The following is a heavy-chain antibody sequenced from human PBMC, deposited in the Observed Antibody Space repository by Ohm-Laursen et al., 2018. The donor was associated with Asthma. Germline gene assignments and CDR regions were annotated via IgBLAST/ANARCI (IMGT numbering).Heavy chain of an antibody. D-gene: IGHD6-19*01. CDR1: GFTFSSYG. CDR3: ARDQAVAGSAMDY. V-gene: IGHV3-33*01. CDR2: IWYDGSNK. Sequence: SLRLSCSASGFTFSSYGMHWVRQAPGKGLEWVAVIWYDGSNKYYADSVKGRFTISRDNSKNTLYLQMNSLRAEDTAVYYCARDQAVAGSAMDYWGQGTLVTVSS. J-gene: IGHJ4*02.